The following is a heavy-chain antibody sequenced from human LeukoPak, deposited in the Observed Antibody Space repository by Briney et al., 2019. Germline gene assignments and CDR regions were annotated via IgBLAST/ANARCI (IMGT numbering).Heavy chain of an antibody. Sequence: SVKVSCKASGGTSSSYAISWVRQAPGQGLEWMGRIIPILGIANYAQKFQGRVTITADKSTSTAYMELSSLRSEDTAVYYCARAMVTTGYYFDYWGQGTLVTVSS. V-gene: IGHV1-69*04. CDR2: IIPILGIA. J-gene: IGHJ4*02. D-gene: IGHD4-17*01. CDR1: GGTSSSYA. CDR3: ARAMVTTGYYFDY.